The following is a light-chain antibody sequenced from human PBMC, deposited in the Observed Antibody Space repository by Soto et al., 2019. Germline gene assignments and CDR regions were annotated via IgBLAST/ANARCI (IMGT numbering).Light chain of an antibody. CDR1: QSVLYSSNNKNY. CDR3: QQYYSTPRT. J-gene: IGKJ1*01. CDR2: WAS. V-gene: IGKV4-1*01. Sequence: DIVMTQSPDSLAVSLGERATINCKSSQSVLYSSNNKNYLAWYQQKPGQPPKLLIYWASTRESGVPDRCSGSGSGTDFNLTISSLQAEDVAVYYCQQYYSTPRTVGQGTKVEIK.